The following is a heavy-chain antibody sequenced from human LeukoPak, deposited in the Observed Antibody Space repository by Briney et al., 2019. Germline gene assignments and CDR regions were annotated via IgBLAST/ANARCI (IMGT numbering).Heavy chain of an antibody. D-gene: IGHD1-1*01. CDR2: IGISSGNT. CDR1: GFPFSEYS. V-gene: IGHV3-11*06. CDR3: ARDHNYAFDN. J-gene: IGHJ4*02. Sequence: GGSLRLSCAASGFPFSEYSMTWVRQAPGKGLEWISYIGISSGNTKYADSVKGRFTVSGDNARNSLYLQMNSLRVEDTAVYYCARDHNYAFDNWGQGTLVTVSS.